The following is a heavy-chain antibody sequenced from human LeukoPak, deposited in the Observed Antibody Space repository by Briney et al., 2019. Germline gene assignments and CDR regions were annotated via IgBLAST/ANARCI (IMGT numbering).Heavy chain of an antibody. V-gene: IGHV3-23*01. CDR2: ISGGGGST. CDR3: AKVTYGDYGVDY. CDR1: GFTSSSYA. Sequence: GGSLRLSCAASGFTSSSYAMSWVRQAPGKGLGWVSAISGGGGSTYYADSVKGRFTISRDNSKNTLYLQMNSLRAEDTAVYYCAKVTYGDYGVDYWGQGTLVTVSS. J-gene: IGHJ4*02. D-gene: IGHD4-17*01.